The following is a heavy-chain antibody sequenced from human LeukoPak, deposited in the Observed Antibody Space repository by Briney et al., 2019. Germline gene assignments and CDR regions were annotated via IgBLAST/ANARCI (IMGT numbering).Heavy chain of an antibody. D-gene: IGHD2-2*01. CDR1: GFTFSSYS. J-gene: IGHJ4*02. Sequence: GGSLRLSCAASGFTFSSYSMNWVRQAPGKGLEWVSSTSSSSSYIYYADSVKGRFTISRDNAKNSLYLQMNSLRAEDTAVYYCARDATTAVVVPAASYYFDYWGQGTLVTVSS. CDR3: ARDATTAVVVPAASYYFDY. V-gene: IGHV3-21*01. CDR2: TSSSSSYI.